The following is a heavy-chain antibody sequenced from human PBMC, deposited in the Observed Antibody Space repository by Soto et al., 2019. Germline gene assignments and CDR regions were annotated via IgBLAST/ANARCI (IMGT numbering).Heavy chain of an antibody. Sequence: EVQLLESGGDLVQPGGSLRLSCAASGFTFRSYTMSWVRQGPGKGLEGVSSIIGGDGDTYNADSVKGRLTISRDNSKNTLYLHMNGLRAEDTAIYYCAKDKEPDGVWDIDYWGHGTLVTVSS. CDR3: AKDKEPDGVWDIDY. D-gene: IGHD4-17*01. J-gene: IGHJ4*01. CDR2: IIGGDGDT. CDR1: GFTFRSYT. V-gene: IGHV3-23*01.